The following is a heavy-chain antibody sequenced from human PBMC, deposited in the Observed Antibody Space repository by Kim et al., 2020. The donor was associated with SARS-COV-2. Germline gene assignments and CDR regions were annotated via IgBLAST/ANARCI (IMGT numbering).Heavy chain of an antibody. CDR1: GGTFSSYT. CDR3: ARGGLYCSSTSCPSWFDP. J-gene: IGHJ5*02. Sequence: SVKVSCKASGGTFSSYTISWVRQAPGQGLEWMGRIIPILGIANYAQKFQGRVTITADKSTSTAYMELSSLGSEDTAVYYCARGGLYCSSTSCPSWFDPWGQGPLVTVSS. D-gene: IGHD2-2*01. V-gene: IGHV1-69*02. CDR2: IIPILGIA.